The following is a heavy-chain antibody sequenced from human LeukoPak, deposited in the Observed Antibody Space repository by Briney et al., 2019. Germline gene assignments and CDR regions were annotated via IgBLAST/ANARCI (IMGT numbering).Heavy chain of an antibody. Sequence: GGSLRLSCAASGFTFSSYAMNWVRQAPGKGLEWVAVISHDGSNKSYADSVKGRFTISRDNSKNTLYLQMNSLRAEDTAVYYCARDGRITIFRVGVTWDNWFDPWGPGTLVTVSS. V-gene: IGHV3-30*01. CDR1: GFTFSSYA. CDR2: ISHDGSNK. D-gene: IGHD3-3*01. J-gene: IGHJ5*02. CDR3: ARDGRITIFRVGVTWDNWFDP.